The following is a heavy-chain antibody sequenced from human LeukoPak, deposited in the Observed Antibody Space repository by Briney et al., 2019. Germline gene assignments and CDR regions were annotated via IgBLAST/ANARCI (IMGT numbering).Heavy chain of an antibody. D-gene: IGHD4-17*01. CDR3: ARGFYGDYVAVGY. CDR1: GYTFTGYY. V-gene: IGHV1-2*02. CDR2: INPNSGGT. Sequence: ASVKVSCKASGYTFTGYYMHWVRQAPGQGLEWMGWINPNSGGTKFAQKFQGRVTMTRDSSISTAYMELSNLRSDDTAVYYCARGFYGDYVAVGYWGQGTLVTVSS. J-gene: IGHJ4*02.